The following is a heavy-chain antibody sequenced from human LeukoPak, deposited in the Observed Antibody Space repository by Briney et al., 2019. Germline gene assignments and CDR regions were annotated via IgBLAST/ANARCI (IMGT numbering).Heavy chain of an antibody. CDR3: AKDCTNGVCHGH. D-gene: IGHD2-8*01. J-gene: IGHJ4*02. CDR2: ISYDGSNK. V-gene: IGHV3-30*18. Sequence: GGSLRLSCAGSGFSFSNAWMSWVRQAPGKGLEWVAVISYDGSNKYYADSVKGRFTISRDNSKNTLYLQMNSLRAEDTAVYYCAKDCTNGVCHGHWGQGTLVTVSS. CDR1: GFSFSNAW.